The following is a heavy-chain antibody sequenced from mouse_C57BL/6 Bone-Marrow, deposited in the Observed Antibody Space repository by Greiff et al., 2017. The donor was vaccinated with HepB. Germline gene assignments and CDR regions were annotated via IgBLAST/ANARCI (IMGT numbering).Heavy chain of an antibody. D-gene: IGHD1-1*01. CDR1: GYTFTSYW. Sequence: QVHVKQPGAELVKPGASVKMSCKASGYTFTSYWITWVKQRPGQGLEWIGDIYPGSGSTNYNEKFKSKATLTVDTSSSTAYMQLSSLTSEDSAVYYCARGGGSRRHFDVWGTGTTVTVSS. J-gene: IGHJ1*03. CDR2: IYPGSGST. CDR3: ARGGGSRRHFDV. V-gene: IGHV1-55*01.